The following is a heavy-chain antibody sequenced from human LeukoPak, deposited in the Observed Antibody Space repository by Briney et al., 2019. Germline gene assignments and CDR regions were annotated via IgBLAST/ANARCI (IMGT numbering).Heavy chain of an antibody. J-gene: IGHJ4*02. CDR1: GGSISSSSYY. V-gene: IGHV4-39*01. CDR3: ASYYYDSSAYYEPFDY. D-gene: IGHD3-22*01. Sequence: SEALSLTCTVSGGSISSSSYYWGWIRQPPGKGLEWIGSIYYSGSTYYNPSLKSRVTISVDTSKNQFSLKLSSVTAADTAVYYSASYYYDSSAYYEPFDYWGQGTLVTVSS. CDR2: IYYSGST.